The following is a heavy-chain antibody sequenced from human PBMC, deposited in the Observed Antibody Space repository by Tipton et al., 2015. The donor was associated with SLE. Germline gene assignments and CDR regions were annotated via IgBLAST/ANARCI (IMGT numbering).Heavy chain of an antibody. V-gene: IGHV3-73*01. Sequence: SLRLSCAASGFTFSGSAMHWVRQASGKGLEWVGRIRSKANSYATAYAASVKGRFTISRDDSKNTAYLQMNSLRAEDTAVYYCAGAMSRSYYYYYGMDVWGQGTTVTVSS. D-gene: IGHD2-2*01. J-gene: IGHJ6*02. CDR3: AGAMSRSYYYYYGMDV. CDR2: IRSKANSYAT. CDR1: GFTFSGSA.